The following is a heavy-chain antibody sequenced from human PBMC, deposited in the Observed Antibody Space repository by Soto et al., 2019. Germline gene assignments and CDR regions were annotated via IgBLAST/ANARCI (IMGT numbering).Heavy chain of an antibody. CDR3: XXXXXXXX. CDR2: IYYSGST. V-gene: IGHV4-31*01. J-gene: IGHJ4*02. Sequence: QVQLQESGPGLVKPSQTLSLTCTVSGGSISSGGYYWSWIRQHPGKGLEWIGYIYYSGSTYYNPXXXXXXXXXXXXXXXXXXXXXXXXXXXXXXXXXXXXXXXXXXXGQGTLVTVSS. CDR1: GGSISSGGYY.